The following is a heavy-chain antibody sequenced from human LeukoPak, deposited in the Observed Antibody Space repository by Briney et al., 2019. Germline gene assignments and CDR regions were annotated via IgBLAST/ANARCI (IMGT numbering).Heavy chain of an antibody. CDR3: ARGSRGRMRLLVY. Sequence: SVKVSCKASGGTFSSYAISWVRQAPGQGLEWMGGIIPIFGTANYAQKFQGRVTITTDESTSTAYMELSSLRSEDTAVYYCARGSRGRMRLLVYWGQGTLVTVSS. CDR2: IIPIFGTA. V-gene: IGHV1-69*05. CDR1: GGTFSSYA. J-gene: IGHJ4*02. D-gene: IGHD1-26*01.